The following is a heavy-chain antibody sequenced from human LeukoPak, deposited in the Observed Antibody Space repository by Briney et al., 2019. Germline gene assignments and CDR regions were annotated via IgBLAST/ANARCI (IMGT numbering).Heavy chain of an antibody. D-gene: IGHD1-26*01. CDR1: GGSISSYY. J-gene: IGHJ5*02. CDR3: TRSREGWFDP. Sequence: PSETLSLTCTVSGGSISSYYGSWIRQPAGKGLEWIGRIYTSGSTNYNPSLKSRVSMSVETTKNQFPLMLTSVTAADSAVYYCTRSREGWFDPWGQGTLVTVSS. V-gene: IGHV4-4*07. CDR2: IYTSGST.